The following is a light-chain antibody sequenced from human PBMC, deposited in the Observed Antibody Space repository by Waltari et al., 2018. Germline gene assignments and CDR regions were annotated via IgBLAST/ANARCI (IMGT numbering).Light chain of an antibody. CDR2: APS. J-gene: IGKJ2*01. V-gene: IGKV1-17*01. CDR3: LQYNISPHT. CDR1: QGVRSH. Sequence: DLQMTQSPSSLSAPVGVRVPITCRASQGVRSHFGWYQTKPGKAPKRLIFAPSNLQSGVPSMFRGSRSGTEFTLTIRSLQPEDFATYYCLQYNISPHTFGRGTELGI.